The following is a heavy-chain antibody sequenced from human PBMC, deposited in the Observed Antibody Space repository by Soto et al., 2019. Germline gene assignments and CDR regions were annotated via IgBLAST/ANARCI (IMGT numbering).Heavy chain of an antibody. D-gene: IGHD2-15*01. CDR3: AKDRRVVVAATPGYFAY. J-gene: IGHJ4*02. CDR2: ISYDGSNK. CDR1: GFTFSSYG. V-gene: IGHV3-30*18. Sequence: PGGSLRLSCAASGFTFSSYGMHWVRQAPGKGLEWVAVISYDGSNKYYADSVKGRFTISRDNSKNTLYLQMNSLRAEDTAVYYCAKDRRVVVAATPGYFAYWGQGTLVTVSS.